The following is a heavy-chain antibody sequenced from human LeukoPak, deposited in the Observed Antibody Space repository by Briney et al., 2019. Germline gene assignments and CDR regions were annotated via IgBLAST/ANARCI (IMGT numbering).Heavy chain of an antibody. D-gene: IGHD3-22*01. CDR1: GGSFSGYY. CDR3: ARLTYDSSDPYFDY. Sequence: SETLSLTCAVYGGSFSGYYWSWIRQPPGKGLEWIGEINHSGSTNYNPSLRSRVTISVDTSKNQFSLKLSSVTAADTAVCYCARLTYDSSDPYFDYWGQGTLVTVSS. V-gene: IGHV4-34*01. CDR2: INHSGST. J-gene: IGHJ4*02.